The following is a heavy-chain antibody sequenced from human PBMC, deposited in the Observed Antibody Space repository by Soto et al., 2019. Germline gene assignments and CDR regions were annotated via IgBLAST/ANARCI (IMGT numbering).Heavy chain of an antibody. J-gene: IGHJ4*02. V-gene: IGHV3-7*01. CDR3: CHTWV. Sequence: EVQMVESGGGLVQPGGSLRLSCAASGFSISDYWMSCVRQAPGKGLVWVGNINEDGSEENYVDSVKGRFTISRDNARNSLYLQMNSLRVEDTAVYYCCHTWVGGQGTLVTVSS. CDR2: INEDGSEE. CDR1: GFSISDYW. D-gene: IGHD1-26*01.